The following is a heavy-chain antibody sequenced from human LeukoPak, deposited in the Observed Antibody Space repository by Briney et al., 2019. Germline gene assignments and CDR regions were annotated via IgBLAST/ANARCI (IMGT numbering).Heavy chain of an antibody. V-gene: IGHV3-30*02. J-gene: IGHJ3*02. Sequence: QAGGSLRLSCAASGFTFSRYGMPWVRQAPGKGLEWVAFIRYDESEKHYADSVKGRFTISRDTSKSTLYLQMGSLRVEDTALYYCARVRIELDDDAVDIWGQGTMVTVSS. CDR2: IRYDESEK. D-gene: IGHD5-12*01. CDR1: GFTFSRYG. CDR3: ARVRIELDDDAVDI.